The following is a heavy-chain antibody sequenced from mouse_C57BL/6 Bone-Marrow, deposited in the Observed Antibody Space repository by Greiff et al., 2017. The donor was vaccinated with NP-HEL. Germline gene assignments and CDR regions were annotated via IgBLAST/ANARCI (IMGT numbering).Heavy chain of an antibody. J-gene: IGHJ2*01. V-gene: IGHV1-19*01. CDR2: INPYNGGT. D-gene: IGHD4-1*01. CDR3: ARGLGLYYFDG. Sequence: EVQLQQSGPVLVKPGASVKMSCKASGYTFTDYYMNWVKQSPGKSLEWIGVINPYNGGTSYNEKFKGKVTLTVDKSSSTAYMELNSLTSEDSAVYYCARGLGLYYFDGWGKGTTLTVS. CDR1: GYTFTDYY.